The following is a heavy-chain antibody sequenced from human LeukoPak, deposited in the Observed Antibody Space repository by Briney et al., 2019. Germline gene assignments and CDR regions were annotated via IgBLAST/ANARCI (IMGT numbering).Heavy chain of an antibody. D-gene: IGHD4-23*01. CDR2: IYYSGST. V-gene: IGHV4-59*01. CDR3: ARLGGNSGDWFDP. Sequence: SETLSLTCTVSGGSISSYYWSWIRQPPGKGLEWIGYIYYSGSTNYNPSLKSRVTISVDTSKNQFSLKLSSVTAADTAVYYCARLGGNSGDWFDPWGQGTLVNVSS. J-gene: IGHJ5*02. CDR1: GGSISSYY.